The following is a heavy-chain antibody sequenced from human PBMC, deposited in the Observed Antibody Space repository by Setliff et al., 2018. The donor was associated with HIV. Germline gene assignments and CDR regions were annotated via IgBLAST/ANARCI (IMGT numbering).Heavy chain of an antibody. J-gene: IGHJ4*02. CDR2: INLVTGKT. CDR1: GYTLTSHD. V-gene: IGHV1-3*01. Sequence: ASVKVSCKPSGYTLTSHDLHWVRQVPGQGLEWMGWINLVTGKTVYLQKFQGRVTIARDTSASTAYMEMSSLGSEDTAVYYCANGGPGGQFDYWGQGTLVTVSS. D-gene: IGHD3-16*01. CDR3: ANGGPGGQFDY.